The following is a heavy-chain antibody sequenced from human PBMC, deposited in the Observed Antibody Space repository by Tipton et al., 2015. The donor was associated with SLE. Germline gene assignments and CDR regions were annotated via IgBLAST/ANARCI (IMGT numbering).Heavy chain of an antibody. CDR2: IYYSGST. CDR3: AREGRREQLALDY. J-gene: IGHJ4*02. Sequence: TLSLTCTVSGDSISSSSYCWGWIRQPPGKGLEWIGSIYYSGSTYYNPSLKSRVTISVYTSKNQFSLKLSSVTAADTAVYYCAREGRREQLALDYWGQGTLVTGSS. CDR1: GDSISSSSYC. D-gene: IGHD6-6*01. V-gene: IGHV4-39*07.